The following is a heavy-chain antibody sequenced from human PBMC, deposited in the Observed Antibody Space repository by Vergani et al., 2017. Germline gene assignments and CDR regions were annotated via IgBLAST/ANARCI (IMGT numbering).Heavy chain of an antibody. V-gene: IGHV4-59*12. D-gene: IGHD3/OR15-3a*01. CDR1: GGSISSYY. Sequence: QVQLQESGPGLVKPSETLSLTCTVSGGSISSYYWSWIRQPPGKGLEWIGYIYPGDSDTRYSPSFQGQVTISADKSISTAYLQWSSLKASDTAMYYCARLIVEGGLDQGNWFDPWGQGTLVTVSS. CDR2: IYPGDSDT. CDR3: ARLIVEGGLDQGNWFDP. J-gene: IGHJ5*02.